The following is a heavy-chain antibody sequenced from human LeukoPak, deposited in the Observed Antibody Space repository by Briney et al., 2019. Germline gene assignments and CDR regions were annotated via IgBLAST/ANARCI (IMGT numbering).Heavy chain of an antibody. CDR1: GFTFSSYG. CDR2: ISYDGSNK. Sequence: GRSLRLSCAASGFTFSSYGMHWVRQAPGKGLEWVAVISYDGSNKYYADSVKGRFTISRDNSKNTLYLQMNSLRAEDTAVYYCAKGRWYGSGSATEYFQHWGQGTLVTVSS. V-gene: IGHV3-30*18. J-gene: IGHJ1*01. CDR3: AKGRWYGSGSATEYFQH. D-gene: IGHD3-10*01.